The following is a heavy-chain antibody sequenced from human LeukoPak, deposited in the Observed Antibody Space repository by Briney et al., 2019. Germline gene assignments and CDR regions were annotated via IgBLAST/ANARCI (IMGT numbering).Heavy chain of an antibody. CDR3: ARFFPAKDAFDI. J-gene: IGHJ3*02. D-gene: IGHD3-3*01. V-gene: IGHV1-18*01. CDR1: GYTFTSYA. CDR2: ISAYNGNT. Sequence: ASVKVSCKASGYTFTSYAMNWVRQAPGQGLEWMGWISAYNGNTNYAQKLQGRVTMTTDTSTSTAYMELRSLRSDDTAVYYCARFFPAKDAFDIWGQGTMVTVSS.